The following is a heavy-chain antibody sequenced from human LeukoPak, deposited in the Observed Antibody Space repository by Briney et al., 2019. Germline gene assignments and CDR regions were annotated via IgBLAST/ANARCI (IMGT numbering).Heavy chain of an antibody. CDR3: ARDLRYSSGWSASGMDV. CDR1: GYTFTDYY. J-gene: IGHJ6*03. V-gene: IGHV1-2*02. D-gene: IGHD6-19*01. CDR2: INPNSGGT. Sequence: ASVKVSCKASGYTFTDYYMHWVRQAPGQGLEWMGWINPNSGGTHYAQKFQGRVTMTRDTSISTAYMDLRSLRSDDTAVYYCARDLRYSSGWSASGMDVWGKGTTVTISS.